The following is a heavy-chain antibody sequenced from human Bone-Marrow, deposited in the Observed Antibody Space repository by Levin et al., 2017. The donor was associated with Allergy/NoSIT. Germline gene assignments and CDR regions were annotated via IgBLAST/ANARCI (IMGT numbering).Heavy chain of an antibody. CDR1: GGSISSNY. V-gene: IGHV4-59*01. J-gene: IGHJ4*02. D-gene: IGHD5-18*01. CDR2: IYYSGST. CDR3: ARVVSGGGYTKIDY. Sequence: SQTLSLTCTVSGGSISSNYWSWIRQPPGKGLEWIGYIYYSGSTNYYPSLKSRVTISIDTSKSQFSLKLSSVTAADTAVYYCARVVSGGGYTKIDYWGQGTLVTVSS.